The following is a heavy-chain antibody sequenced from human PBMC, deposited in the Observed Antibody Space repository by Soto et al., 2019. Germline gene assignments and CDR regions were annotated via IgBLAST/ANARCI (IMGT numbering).Heavy chain of an antibody. V-gene: IGHV3-23*01. CDR1: GFTFPNYA. CDR2: VTGRASSA. Sequence: EVRLLESGGGLVQPGGSLRLSCAASGFTFPNYAISWVRQAPGKGLEWVSVVTGRASSAYYADSVEGWFTISRDNSRNTLFLQIQTLGAADPSLYSCAKTLPTIKTHRIWADAFQIWCPGKNLTCSS. J-gene: IGHJ3*02. D-gene: IGHD3-16*01. CDR3: AKTLPTIKTHRIWADAFQI.